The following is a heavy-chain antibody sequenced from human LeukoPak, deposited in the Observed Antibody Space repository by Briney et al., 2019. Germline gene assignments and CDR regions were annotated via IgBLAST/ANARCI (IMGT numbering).Heavy chain of an antibody. Sequence: KPSETLSLTCTVSGGSISSSSYYWGWIRQPPGKGLEWIGSIYYSGSTYYNPSLKSRVTISVDTSKNQFSLKLSSVTAADTAVHYCARLEYYDFWSGYFDYWGQGTLVTVSS. D-gene: IGHD3-3*01. J-gene: IGHJ4*02. CDR1: GGSISSSSYY. V-gene: IGHV4-39*01. CDR2: IYYSGST. CDR3: ARLEYYDFWSGYFDY.